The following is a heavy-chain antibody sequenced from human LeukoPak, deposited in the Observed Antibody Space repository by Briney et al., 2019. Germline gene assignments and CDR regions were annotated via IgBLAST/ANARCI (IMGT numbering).Heavy chain of an antibody. CDR3: VRVGWGAFNV. V-gene: IGHV4-34*01. D-gene: IGHD6-19*01. CDR1: GGSFSGYY. CDR2: INHSGST. Sequence: SETLSLTCAVYGGSFSGYYWSWIRQPPGKGLEWIGEINHSGSTNYNPSLKSRVTISVDTSKNQFSLKLNSVTAADTAVYYCVRVGWGAFNVWGQGTMVTVPS. J-gene: IGHJ3*01.